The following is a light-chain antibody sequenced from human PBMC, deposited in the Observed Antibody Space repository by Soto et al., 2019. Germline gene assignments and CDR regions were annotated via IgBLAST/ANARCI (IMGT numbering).Light chain of an antibody. J-gene: IGKJ5*01. CDR3: QQRARWPIT. V-gene: IGKV3-11*01. CDR1: QSLSSY. CDR2: DAS. Sequence: EIVLTRSPATLSLSPGERATLSCRASQSLSSYLFSYQQKLGQAPRLLIYDASNRATGIPARFSGSGSGTDFTLTISSLEPEDFAVYYCQQRARWPITVGQSTRLEIK.